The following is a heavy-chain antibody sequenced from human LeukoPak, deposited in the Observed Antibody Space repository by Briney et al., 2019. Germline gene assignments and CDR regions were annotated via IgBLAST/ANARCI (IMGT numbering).Heavy chain of an antibody. J-gene: IGHJ5*02. CDR1: GFAFSSYW. CDR2: IKQDGSEK. D-gene: IGHD3-10*02. Sequence: GGSLRLSCAASGFAFSSYWMSWVRQAPGKGLEGVANIKQDGSEKYYVDSVKGRFTISRDNAKNSLYLQMNSLRAEDSAVYYCAREGFLTMSQINWFDPWGQGTLVTVSS. V-gene: IGHV3-7*01. CDR3: AREGFLTMSQINWFDP.